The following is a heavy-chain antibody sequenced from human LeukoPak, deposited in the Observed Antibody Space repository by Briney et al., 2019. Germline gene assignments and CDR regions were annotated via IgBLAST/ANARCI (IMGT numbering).Heavy chain of an antibody. Sequence: GGSLRLSCAASGFTFSSYAMSWVRQAPGKGLEWVSSISGSGDSTYYADSVKGRFTISRDNSVNTLYLQMNSLRAEDTAVYYCAKGARYCSSTSCYADYWGQGTLVTVSS. J-gene: IGHJ4*02. CDR3: AKGARYCSSTSCYADY. D-gene: IGHD2-2*01. CDR2: ISGSGDST. V-gene: IGHV3-23*01. CDR1: GFTFSSYA.